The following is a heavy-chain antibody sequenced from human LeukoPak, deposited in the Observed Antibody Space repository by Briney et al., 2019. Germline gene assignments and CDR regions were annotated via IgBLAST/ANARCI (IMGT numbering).Heavy chain of an antibody. V-gene: IGHV4-59*01. J-gene: IGHJ4*02. D-gene: IGHD6-13*01. Sequence: PSETLSLTCTVSGVSISSNYWSWIRQPPGKGLEWIGYIYYSGSTNYNPSLKSRVTISVDTSKNQFSLKLSSVTAADTAVYYCARGYSSSWYYFDYWGQGTLVTVSS. CDR1: GVSISSNY. CDR2: IYYSGST. CDR3: ARGYSSSWYYFDY.